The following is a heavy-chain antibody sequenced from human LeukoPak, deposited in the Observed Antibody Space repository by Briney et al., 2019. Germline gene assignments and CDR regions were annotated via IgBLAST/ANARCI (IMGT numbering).Heavy chain of an antibody. Sequence: GASVKVSCKASGGTFSSYAIGWVRQAPGQGLEWMGRIIPILGIANYAQKFQGRVTITADKSTSTAYMELSSLRSEDTAVYYCARATAAAGHYWFDPWGQGTLVTVSS. CDR2: IIPILGIA. J-gene: IGHJ5*02. CDR3: ARATAAAGHYWFDP. CDR1: GGTFSSYA. D-gene: IGHD6-13*01. V-gene: IGHV1-69*04.